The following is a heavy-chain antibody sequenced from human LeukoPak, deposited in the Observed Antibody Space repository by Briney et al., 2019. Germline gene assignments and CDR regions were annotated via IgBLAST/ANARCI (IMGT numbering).Heavy chain of an antibody. J-gene: IGHJ5*02. CDR1: GGSISSGSYY. D-gene: IGHD3-22*01. CDR2: IYTSGST. CDR3: ARGLLFKWRYYQSWFDP. Sequence: SETLSLTCTVSGGSISSGSYYWSWIRQPAGKGLEWIGRIYTSGSTNYNPSLKSRVTISVDTSKNQFSLKLSSVTAADTAVYYCARGLLFKWRYYQSWFDPWGQGTLVTVSS. V-gene: IGHV4-61*02.